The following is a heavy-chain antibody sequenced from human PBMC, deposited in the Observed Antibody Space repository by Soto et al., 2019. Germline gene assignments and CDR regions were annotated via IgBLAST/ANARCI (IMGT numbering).Heavy chain of an antibody. D-gene: IGHD2-15*01. CDR2: INHSGST. CDR3: ARRGYCSGGSCSRGYYYYYMDV. J-gene: IGHJ6*03. V-gene: IGHV4-34*01. CDR1: GGSFSGYY. Sequence: SETLSLTCAVYGGSFSGYYWSWIRQPPGKGLEWIGEINHSGSTNYNPSLKSRVTISVDTSKNQFSLKLSSVTAADTAVYYCARRGYCSGGSCSRGYYYYYMDVWGKGTTVTVSS.